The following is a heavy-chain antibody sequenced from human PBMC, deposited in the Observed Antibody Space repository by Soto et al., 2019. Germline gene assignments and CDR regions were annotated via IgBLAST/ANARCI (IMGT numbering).Heavy chain of an antibody. V-gene: IGHV4-31*03. Sequence: QVQLQESGPGLVKPSQTLSLTCTVSGGSISSGGYYWSWIRQHPGKGLEWIGYIYYSGSTYYNPSLQSRVTISVDTSKNQFSLKLSSVTAADTAVYYCARGGPRYYYDSSGPVGWGQGTLVTVSS. J-gene: IGHJ4*02. CDR1: GGSISSGGYY. CDR3: ARGGPRYYYDSSGPVG. D-gene: IGHD3-22*01. CDR2: IYYSGST.